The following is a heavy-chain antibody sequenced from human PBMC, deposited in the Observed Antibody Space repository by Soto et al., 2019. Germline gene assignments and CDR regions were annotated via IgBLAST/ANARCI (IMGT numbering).Heavy chain of an antibody. Sequence: GGSLRVSCAASGFTFSRYGMNWVRQAPGKELEWVSSISSSTSDVYYADSVKGRFSVSRDNAKKILYLEMYALRTEDTAVYYSGTDPSEGPVANWFESFCQGTLVASPQ. CDR3: GTDPSEGPVANWFES. V-gene: IGHV3-21*01. J-gene: IGHJ5*01. D-gene: IGHD2-15*01. CDR1: GFTFSRYG. CDR2: ISSSTSDV.